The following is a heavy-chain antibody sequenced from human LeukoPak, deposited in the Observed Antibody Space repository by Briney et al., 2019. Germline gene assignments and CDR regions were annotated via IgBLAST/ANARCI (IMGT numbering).Heavy chain of an antibody. V-gene: IGHV1-2*02. CDR2: INPNSGGT. CDR3: ARVGVVPAATYYYYMDV. Sequence: ASVKVSCKASGYTFTGYYMHWVRQAPGQGLEWMGWINPNSGGTNYAQKFQGRVTMTRDTSISTAYMELSRLRSDDTAVYYCARVGVVPAATYYYYMDVWGKGTTVTVSS. J-gene: IGHJ6*03. D-gene: IGHD2-2*01. CDR1: GYTFTGYY.